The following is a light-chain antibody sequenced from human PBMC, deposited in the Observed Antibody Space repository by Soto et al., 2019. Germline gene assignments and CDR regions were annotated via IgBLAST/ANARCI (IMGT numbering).Light chain of an antibody. V-gene: IGKV2-28*01. CDR1: QSLLHSNGYNY. CDR3: QQFNNYPTT. J-gene: IGKJ5*01. CDR2: AAS. Sequence: DIVMTQSPLSLPVTPGEPASISCRSSQSLLHSNGYNYLNWYQQKPGKAPKLLIYAASSLQSGVPSRFSGSGSGTDFTLTISSLQPEDFATYYCQQFNNYPTTFGQGTRLEIK.